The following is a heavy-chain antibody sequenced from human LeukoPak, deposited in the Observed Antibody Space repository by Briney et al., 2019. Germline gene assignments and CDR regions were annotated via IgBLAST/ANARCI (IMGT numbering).Heavy chain of an antibody. CDR1: GFTFSSYA. J-gene: IGHJ5*02. CDR2: ISGSGGST. CDR3: AKVRFPLGYSYGP. D-gene: IGHD5-18*01. V-gene: IGHV3-23*01. Sequence: PGGSLRLSCAASGFTFSSYAMSWVRQAPGKGLEWVSAISGSGGSTYYADSVKGRFTISRDNYTNTLYLQMNSLRAEDTAVYYCAKVRFPLGYSYGPWGQGTLVTVSS.